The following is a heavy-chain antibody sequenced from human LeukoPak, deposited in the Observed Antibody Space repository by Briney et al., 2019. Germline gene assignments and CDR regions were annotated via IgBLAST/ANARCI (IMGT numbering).Heavy chain of an antibody. CDR1: GGSISSGSYY. J-gene: IGHJ4*02. CDR2: IYTSGST. D-gene: IGHD3-16*02. Sequence: SQTLSLTCTVSGGSISSGSYYWSWIRQPPGKGLEWIGRIYTSGSTYYNPSLKSRVTISVDTSKNQFSLRLSSVTAADTAVYSCAREALMMTLWGVIVEDVFDYWGQGTLVTVSS. CDR3: AREALMMTLWGVIVEDVFDY. V-gene: IGHV4-61*02.